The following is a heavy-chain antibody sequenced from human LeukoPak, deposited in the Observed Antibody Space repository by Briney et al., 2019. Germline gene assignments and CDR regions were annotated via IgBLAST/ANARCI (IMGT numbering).Heavy chain of an antibody. CDR3: AREGAYCGGDCPSDI. D-gene: IGHD2-21*01. CDR2: INQDGSEK. CDR1: GFSFSIYW. Sequence: GGSLRLSCAASGFSFSIYWMSWVRQALGKGLEWVANINQDGSEKYYVDSVKGRFTISRDNSKNTLYLQMNSLRAEDTAVYYCAREGAYCGGDCPSDIWGQGTMVAVSS. J-gene: IGHJ3*02. V-gene: IGHV3-7*01.